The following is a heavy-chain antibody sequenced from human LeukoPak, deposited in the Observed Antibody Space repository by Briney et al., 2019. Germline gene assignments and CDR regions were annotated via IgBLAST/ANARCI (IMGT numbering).Heavy chain of an antibody. V-gene: IGHV1-2*02. J-gene: IGHJ6*02. CDR3: ARAQGFVVVVAATHYYYGMDV. Sequence: AAVKVTFKASGYTFTGYYLHWLRQPPGQGLEWMGLINPKSGGTNNAQKFQGRFTMTRDTSISTAYMELSRLRSDDTAVYYCARAQGFVVVVAATHYYYGMDVWGQGTTVTVSS. D-gene: IGHD2-15*01. CDR1: GYTFTGYY. CDR2: INPKSGGT.